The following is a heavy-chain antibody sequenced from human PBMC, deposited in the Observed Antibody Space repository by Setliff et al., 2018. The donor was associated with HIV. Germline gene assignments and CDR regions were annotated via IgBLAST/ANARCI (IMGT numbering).Heavy chain of an antibody. J-gene: IGHJ3*01. CDR2: INHSGTR. Sequence: SLTCAVSGGSISSTNWWTWVRQPPGKGLEWIGEINHSGTRSYNPSLKRRVTVSIDRSKNHFSLELASVTAADTAVYYCATLGLVFPGAFDVWGQGTVVTVSS. CDR3: ATLGLVFPGAFDV. CDR1: GGSISSTNW. V-gene: IGHV4-4*02. D-gene: IGHD3-16*01.